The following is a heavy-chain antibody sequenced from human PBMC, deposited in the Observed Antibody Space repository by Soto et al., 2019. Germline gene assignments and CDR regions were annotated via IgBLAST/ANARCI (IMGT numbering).Heavy chain of an antibody. CDR2: IYNSGST. D-gene: IGHD6-13*01. CDR1: GGSVSGGTHY. CDR3: ARGYRTSWYWFDL. Sequence: QAQLQEPGPGPVKPSETLSLTCTVSGGSVSGGTHYWSWIRQPPGKGLEWIGYIYNSGSTNYNPSLKSRVTISVDTSKNQFSLKLSSVTAADTAVYYCARGYRTSWYWFDLWGRGTLVTVSS. J-gene: IGHJ2*01. V-gene: IGHV4-61*01.